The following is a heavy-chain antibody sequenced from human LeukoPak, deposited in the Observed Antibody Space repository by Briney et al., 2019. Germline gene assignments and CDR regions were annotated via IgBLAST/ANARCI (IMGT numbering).Heavy chain of an antibody. J-gene: IGHJ4*02. D-gene: IGHD1-26*01. CDR1: GGSISSGDYY. CDR3: AVDQYSGSYLGVTAGDY. CDR2: IYYSGST. V-gene: IGHV4-30-4*01. Sequence: PSETLSLTCTVSGGSISSGDYYWSWIRQPPGKGLEWIGYIYYSGSTYYNPSLKSRVTISVDTSKNQFSLKLSSVTAADTAVYYCAVDQYSGSYLGVTAGDYWGQGTLVTVSS.